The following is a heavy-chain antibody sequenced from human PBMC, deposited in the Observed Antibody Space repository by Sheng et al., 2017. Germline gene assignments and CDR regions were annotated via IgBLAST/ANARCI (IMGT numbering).Heavy chain of an antibody. CDR2: IYYSGST. CDR1: GGSISSYY. Sequence: QVQLQESGPGLVKPSETLSLTCTVSGGSISSYYWSWIRQPPGKGLEWIGYIYYSGSTNYNPSLKSRVTISVDTSKNQFSLKLSSVTAADTAVYYCARGIYYDGAFDIWGQGTMVTVSS. CDR3: ARGIYYDGAFDI. V-gene: IGHV4-59*01. J-gene: IGHJ3*02. D-gene: IGHD3-3*01.